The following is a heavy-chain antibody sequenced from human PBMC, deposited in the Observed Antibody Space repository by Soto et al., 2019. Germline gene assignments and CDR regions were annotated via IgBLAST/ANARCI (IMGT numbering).Heavy chain of an antibody. Sequence: GESLRISCKGSGYRFTSYWIGGVRQMPGKGLEWMGIIYPGDSDTRYSPSFQGQVTISADKSISTAYLQWSSLKASDTAMYYCARHPSDFWSGWTFDIWGQGTMVTVSS. CDR1: GYRFTSYW. CDR3: ARHPSDFWSGWTFDI. V-gene: IGHV5-51*01. J-gene: IGHJ3*02. CDR2: IYPGDSDT. D-gene: IGHD3-3*01.